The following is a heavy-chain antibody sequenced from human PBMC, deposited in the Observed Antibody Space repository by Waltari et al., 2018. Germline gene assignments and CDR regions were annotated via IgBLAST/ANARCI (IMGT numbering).Heavy chain of an antibody. CDR1: GYSIRSCYY. V-gene: IGHV4-38-2*01. CDR2: IYHSVSI. CDR3: ARYSSSSIY. J-gene: IGHJ4*02. Sequence: QVQLQESGPGLVTPSEPLSLTCAVSGYSIRSCYYWRWIRQPPGKGLEWIGSIYHSVSIYNIPSLKMRVTISVDTSKNQFSLKLSSVTAADTAVYYCARYSSSSIYWGQGTLVTVSS. D-gene: IGHD6-6*01.